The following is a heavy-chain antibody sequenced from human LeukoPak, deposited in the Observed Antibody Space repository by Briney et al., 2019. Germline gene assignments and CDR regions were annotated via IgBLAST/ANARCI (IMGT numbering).Heavy chain of an antibody. J-gene: IGHJ5*02. CDR3: GRDMKRSRARWENLGFDP. Sequence: GAAVKVSCKASGYTFTSWYMHWVRQAPGQGLEWMGWISVYKDNTYYSQKLQGRVTMATDTSTSTAYIELRSLRSHDTARYFLGRDMKRSRARWENLGFDPWGQGTLLTVSS. V-gene: IGHV1-18*01. CDR2: ISVYKDNT. CDR1: GYTFTSWY. D-gene: IGHD1-26*01.